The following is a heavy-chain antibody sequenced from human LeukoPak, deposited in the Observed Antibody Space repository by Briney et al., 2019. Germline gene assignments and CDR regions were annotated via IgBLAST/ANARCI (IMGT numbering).Heavy chain of an antibody. CDR2: IWYDGSNK. J-gene: IGHJ2*01. Sequence: AGGSLRLSCAASGFTFSTYGMHWVRQAPGKGLEWVALIWYDGSNKYYADSVKGRFTISRDNTKNTLYLQMSSLRVEDTAVYYCARDLAAGEHFYFDLWGRGALVTVS. D-gene: IGHD6-19*01. CDR3: ARDLAAGEHFYFDL. V-gene: IGHV3-33*01. CDR1: GFTFSTYG.